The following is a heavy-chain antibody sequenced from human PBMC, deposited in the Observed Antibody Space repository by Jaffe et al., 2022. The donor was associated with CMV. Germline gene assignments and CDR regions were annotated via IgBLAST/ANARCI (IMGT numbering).Heavy chain of an antibody. CDR2: ISAYNGNT. CDR1: GYTFTSYG. V-gene: IGHV1-18*01. D-gene: IGHD2-2*03. CDR3: AREAPLQLRYLDIHPMDV. Sequence: QVQLVQSGAEVKKPGASVKVSCKASGYTFTSYGISWVRQAPGQGLEWMGWISAYNGNTNYAQKLQGRVTMTTDTSTSTAYMELRSLRSDDTAVYYCAREAPLQLRYLDIHPMDVWGQGTTVTVSS. J-gene: IGHJ6*02.